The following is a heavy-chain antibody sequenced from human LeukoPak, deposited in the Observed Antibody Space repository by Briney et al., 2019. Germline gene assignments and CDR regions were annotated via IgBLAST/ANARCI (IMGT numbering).Heavy chain of an antibody. CDR2: IYHSGS. V-gene: IGHV4-59*01. J-gene: IGHJ4*03. Sequence: SETLSLTCTVSGGSISSYYWSWIRQPPGKGLEWIGYIYHSGSNYNPSLKSRVTISADTSKNQFSLKLRSVTAADTAVYFCARGSFGSGSLDYSGHGTLVTVSS. CDR3: ARGSFGSGSLDY. D-gene: IGHD3-10*01. CDR1: GGSISSYY.